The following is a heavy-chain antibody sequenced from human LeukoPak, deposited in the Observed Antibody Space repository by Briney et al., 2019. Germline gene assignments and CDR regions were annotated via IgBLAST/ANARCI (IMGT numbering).Heavy chain of an antibody. Sequence: GGSLRLSCAATGFTFSTYAMHWVRQAPGKGLEWVAVISYGGSSKYYADSVKGRFTISRDNSKNTLYLQMNSLRAEDTAVYYCARARSSYGYGDAFDIWGQGTMVTVSS. V-gene: IGHV3-30*04. CDR3: ARARSSYGYGDAFDI. D-gene: IGHD5-18*01. J-gene: IGHJ3*02. CDR1: GFTFSTYA. CDR2: ISYGGSSK.